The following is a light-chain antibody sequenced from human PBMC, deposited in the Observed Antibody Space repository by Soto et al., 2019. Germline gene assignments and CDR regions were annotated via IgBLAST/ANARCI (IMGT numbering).Light chain of an antibody. V-gene: IGLV2-14*01. CDR3: NSYTSTSTPYV. Sequence: QSALTQPASVSGSHGQSITISCTGTSSDVGGYDYVSWYQHHPGKAPRLMIYDGSNRPSGVSNRFAGSKSGNTASLTISGLQAEDEADYYCNSYTSTSTPYVVGPGTKLTVL. CDR2: DGS. J-gene: IGLJ1*01. CDR1: SSDVGGYDY.